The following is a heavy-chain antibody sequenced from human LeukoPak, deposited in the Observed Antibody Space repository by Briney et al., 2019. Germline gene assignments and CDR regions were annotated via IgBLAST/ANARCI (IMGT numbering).Heavy chain of an antibody. CDR1: GFTFNTYS. V-gene: IGHV3-48*04. CDR2: ISSGSGTI. J-gene: IGHJ4*02. Sequence: GGSLRLSCTASGFTFNTYSMNWVRQAPGKGLEWVSYISSGSGTIQYGDSVKGRFTISRDNANNLLYLQMNSLRAEDTAVYYCARGRNLVSGSWCDYWGQGTLVTVSS. CDR3: ARGRNLVSGSWCDY. D-gene: IGHD3-10*01.